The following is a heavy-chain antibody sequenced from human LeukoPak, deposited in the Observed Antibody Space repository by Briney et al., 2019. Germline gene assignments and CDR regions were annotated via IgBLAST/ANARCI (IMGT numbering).Heavy chain of an antibody. CDR3: ARLISARIDY. CDR1: GGSISSSSYS. Sequence: SETLSLTCTVSGGSISSSSYSWGWIRQPPGKGLEWIGNIYYSGSTYYNPSLKSRLTISVDTSKNQFSLKLSSVTAADTAVYYCARLISARIDYWGQGTLVPVSS. V-gene: IGHV4-39*01. J-gene: IGHJ4*02. CDR2: IYYSGST. D-gene: IGHD2/OR15-2a*01.